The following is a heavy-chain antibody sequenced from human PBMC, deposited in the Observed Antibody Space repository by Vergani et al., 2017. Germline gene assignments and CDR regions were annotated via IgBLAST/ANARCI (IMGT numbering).Heavy chain of an antibody. D-gene: IGHD2-21*02. V-gene: IGHV4-59*01. CDR1: GGSISSYY. Sequence: QVQLQESGPGLVKPSETLYLTCTVSGGSISSYYWSWIRQPPGKGLEWIGYIYFSGSTNYNPSLKSRVTISVDTSMNQFSLKLSSVTAADTAVYYCARNPYCGGDCYSDAFDIWGQGTMVTVSS. CDR2: IYFSGST. CDR3: ARNPYCGGDCYSDAFDI. J-gene: IGHJ3*02.